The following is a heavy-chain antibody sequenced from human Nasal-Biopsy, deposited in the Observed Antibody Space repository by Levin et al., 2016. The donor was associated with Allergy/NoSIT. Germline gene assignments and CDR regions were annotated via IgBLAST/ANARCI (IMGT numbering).Heavy chain of an antibody. D-gene: IGHD3-10*01. CDR3: ARAPPGSITSGNYFRPLDY. J-gene: IGHJ4*02. V-gene: IGHV4-30-4*01. CDR2: IYYNGYT. Sequence: SETLSLTCTVSGGSVSSGDYYWSWIRQPPGQGLEWIGYIYYNGYTHYNPSLKGRLTISSDTSKNQFSLRLGSVTAADTAFYYCARAPPGSITSGNYFRPLDYWGQGILVTVSS. CDR1: GGSVSSGDYY.